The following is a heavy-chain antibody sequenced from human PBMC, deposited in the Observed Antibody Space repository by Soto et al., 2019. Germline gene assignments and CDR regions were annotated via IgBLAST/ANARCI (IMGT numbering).Heavy chain of an antibody. CDR3: ARGYYYDSSGYSPH. V-gene: IGHV4-31*03. Sequence: QVQLQESGPGLVKPSQTLSLSCTVSGGSISSGGYYWSWIRQHPGKGLEWIAYIYYSGSTYYNPALKSRVTVSVDTSKNQFSLKLSSVTAADTAVYYCARGYYYDSSGYSPHWGQGTLVTVSS. CDR2: IYYSGST. CDR1: GGSISSGGYY. J-gene: IGHJ4*02. D-gene: IGHD3-22*01.